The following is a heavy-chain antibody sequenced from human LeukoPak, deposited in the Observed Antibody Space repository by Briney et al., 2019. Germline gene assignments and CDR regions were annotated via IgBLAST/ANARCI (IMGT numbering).Heavy chain of an antibody. Sequence: PSETLSLTCTVSGGSISSSSYYWGWIRQPPGKGLEWIGSIYYSGSTYYNPSLKSRVTISVDTSKNQFSLRLSSVTAADTAVYYCASPGYCSGGSCLDGMDVWGQGTTVTVSS. CDR3: ASPGYCSGGSCLDGMDV. D-gene: IGHD2-15*01. J-gene: IGHJ6*02. CDR2: IYYSGST. CDR1: GGSISSSSYY. V-gene: IGHV4-39*01.